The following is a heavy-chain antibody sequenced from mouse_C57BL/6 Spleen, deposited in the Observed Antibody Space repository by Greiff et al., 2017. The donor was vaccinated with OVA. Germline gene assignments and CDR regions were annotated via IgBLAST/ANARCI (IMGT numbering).Heavy chain of an antibody. Sequence: QVQLKQPGAELVRPGSSVKLSCKASGYTFTSYWMHWVKQRPIQGLEWIGNIDPSDSETHYNQKFKDKATLTVDKSSSTAYMQLSSLTSEDSAVYYCARSGYYYGGFDVWGTGTTVTVSS. D-gene: IGHD1-1*01. V-gene: IGHV1-52*01. CDR3: ARSGYYYGGFDV. CDR2: IDPSDSET. J-gene: IGHJ1*03. CDR1: GYTFTSYW.